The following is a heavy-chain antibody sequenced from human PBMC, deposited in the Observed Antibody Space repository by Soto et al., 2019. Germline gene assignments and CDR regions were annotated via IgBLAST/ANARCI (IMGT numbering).Heavy chain of an antibody. CDR3: ARDGCSGSNCLNWFDP. D-gene: IGHD2-15*01. Sequence: ESGGGLVQPGGSLRLSCAASGFTFSSYRMNWVRQAPGKGLEWVSYISSSSTTKYYADSVKGRFTISRDNAKNSLYLQMNSLRAEDTAVYYCARDGCSGSNCLNWFDPWGQGTLVTVSS. CDR1: GFTFSSYR. J-gene: IGHJ5*02. V-gene: IGHV3-48*01. CDR2: ISSSSTTK.